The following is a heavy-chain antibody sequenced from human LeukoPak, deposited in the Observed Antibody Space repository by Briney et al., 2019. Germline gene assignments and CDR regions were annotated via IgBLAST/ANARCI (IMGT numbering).Heavy chain of an antibody. J-gene: IGHJ5*02. CDR1: GFTFSGYV. Sequence: GGSLRLSCAASGFTFSGYVMNWVRQAPGKGLEWVSVISGGGGSTYYADSVKGRFTISRGNSKNTLFLQMNSLRAEDTAVYYCAKGGYCSSSTSCYVGWFDPWGQGTLVTVSS. CDR3: AKGGYCSSSTSCYVGWFDP. D-gene: IGHD2-2*01. CDR2: ISGGGGST. V-gene: IGHV3-23*01.